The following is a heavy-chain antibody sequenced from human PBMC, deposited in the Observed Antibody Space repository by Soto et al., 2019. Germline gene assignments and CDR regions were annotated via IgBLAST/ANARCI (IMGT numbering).Heavy chain of an antibody. D-gene: IGHD4-17*01. CDR2: TYSRSKWYN. Sequence: SQTLSLTCAISGDSVSSNSVAWNWIRQSPSRGLEWLGRTYSRSKWYNDYAVSVKSRITISADKSISTAYLQWSSLKASDTAMYYCARLYGDYINYWGQGTLVTVSS. CDR3: ARLYGDYINY. J-gene: IGHJ4*02. V-gene: IGHV6-1*01. CDR1: GDSVSSNSVA.